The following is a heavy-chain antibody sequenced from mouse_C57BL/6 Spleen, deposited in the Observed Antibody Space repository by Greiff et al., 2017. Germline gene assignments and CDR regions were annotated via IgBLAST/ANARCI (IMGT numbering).Heavy chain of an antibody. V-gene: IGHV1-5*01. Sequence: EVQLQQSGTVLARPGASVKMSCKTSGYTFTSYWMHWVKQRPGQGLEWIGAIYPGNSDTSYNQKFKGKAKLTAVTSASTAYMELSSLTNEDSAVYYCTRLDYYGSHWYFDVWGTGTTVTVSS. CDR3: TRLDYYGSHWYFDV. D-gene: IGHD1-1*01. CDR2: IYPGNSDT. CDR1: GYTFTSYW. J-gene: IGHJ1*03.